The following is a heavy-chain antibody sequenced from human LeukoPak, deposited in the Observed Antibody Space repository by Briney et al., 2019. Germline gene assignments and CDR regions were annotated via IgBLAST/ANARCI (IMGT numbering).Heavy chain of an antibody. Sequence: SETLSLTCTVSGDSITSYYWSWIRQPPGKGLEWLGYIYDSGSSNYNPSLKSRVTISVDTSKNQFSLKVSSVTAADTAVYYCARTIVGATKRIREVGFDYWGQGTLVTVSS. D-gene: IGHD1-26*01. V-gene: IGHV4-59*01. CDR3: ARTIVGATKRIREVGFDY. CDR1: GDSITSYY. J-gene: IGHJ4*02. CDR2: IYDSGSS.